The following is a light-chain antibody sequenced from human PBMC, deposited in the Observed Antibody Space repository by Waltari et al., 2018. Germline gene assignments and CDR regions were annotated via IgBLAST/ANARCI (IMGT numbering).Light chain of an antibody. V-gene: IGLV2-14*03. CDR3: CSFTRSSTWV. CDR1: TNDLGGYNY. J-gene: IGLJ3*02. Sequence: QSALTQPASVSGSPGQSIIISCTGTTNDLGGYNYVSWYQQHPGKAPKLMIYDVNSRPSGVSSRFSGSKSGNTASLIISGLQAEAEADYYCCSFTRSSTWVFGGGTKVTVL. CDR2: DVN.